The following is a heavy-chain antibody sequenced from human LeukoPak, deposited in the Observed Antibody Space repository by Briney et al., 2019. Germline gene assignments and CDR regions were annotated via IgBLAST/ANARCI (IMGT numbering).Heavy chain of an antibody. J-gene: IGHJ5*02. CDR2: INHSGST. V-gene: IGHV4-34*08. D-gene: IGHD2/OR15-2a*01. CDR3: AMVLYHSGRPGP. CDR1: GGTLIGYD. Sequence: SETLSLTCAVYGGTLIGYDWGWIRQPPGKGLEWIGEINHSGSTNYSPSLKSRVTISINTSRNQFSLKVNSVTAADTAVYYCAMVLYHSGRPGPWGQGTLVTVSP.